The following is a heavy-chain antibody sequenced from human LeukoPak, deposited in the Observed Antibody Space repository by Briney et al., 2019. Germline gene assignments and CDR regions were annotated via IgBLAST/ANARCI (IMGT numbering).Heavy chain of an antibody. D-gene: IGHD1-7*01. CDR2: ISGSGGTT. Sequence: RAGGSLRLSCAASGFTFSNSAMTWVRQTPGKGLEWVSAISGSGGTTYYADSVKGRFTISRDNSENTLFLQMNSLRAEDTAVYYCAKEGKTRNWNYYQAKAVYWGQGTLVTVSS. CDR3: AKEGKTRNWNYYQAKAVY. CDR1: GFTFSNSA. V-gene: IGHV3-23*01. J-gene: IGHJ4*02.